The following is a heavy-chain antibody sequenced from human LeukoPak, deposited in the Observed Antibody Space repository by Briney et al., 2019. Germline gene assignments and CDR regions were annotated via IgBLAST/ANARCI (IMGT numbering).Heavy chain of an antibody. V-gene: IGHV4-39*01. Sequence: SETLSLTCTVSGGSISSSSYYWGWVRQPPGTGLEWIGSINYSGSTYYNPSLRSRVTMSVDTSKNQFSLKLSSVTAADTAVYYCAGTMIRGVIGSYYYYMDVWGKGTTVTVSS. D-gene: IGHD3-10*01. CDR3: AGTMIRGVIGSYYYYMDV. CDR1: GGSISSSSYY. J-gene: IGHJ6*03. CDR2: INYSGST.